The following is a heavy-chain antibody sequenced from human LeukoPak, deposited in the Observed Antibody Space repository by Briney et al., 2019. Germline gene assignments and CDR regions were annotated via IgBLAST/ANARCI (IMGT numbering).Heavy chain of an antibody. J-gene: IGHJ4*02. V-gene: IGHV3-23*01. CDR3: ARGSYGDY. D-gene: IGHD1-26*01. CDR2: ISGSGGST. Sequence: GESLKISCQGSGFTFSTYAMSWVRQAPGKGLEWVSAISGSGGSTYYADSVKGRFTISRDNSQNTLYLQMNSLRAEDTAVYYCARGSYGDYWGQGTLVTVSS. CDR1: GFTFSTYA.